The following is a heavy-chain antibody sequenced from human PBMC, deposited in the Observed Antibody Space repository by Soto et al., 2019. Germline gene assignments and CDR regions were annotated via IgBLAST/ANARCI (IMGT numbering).Heavy chain of an antibody. CDR3: ARGGDIVVVVAAWFGP. D-gene: IGHD2-15*01. J-gene: IGHJ5*02. CDR1: VYTSTSYY. CDR2: INPNSGGT. V-gene: IGHV1-2*02. Sequence: SVKVSCRASVYTSTSYYMHWVRQAPGQGLEWMGWINPNSGGTNYAQKFQGRVTMTRDTSISTAYMELSRLRSDDTAVYYCARGGDIVVVVAAWFGPWGQGTLVTVSS.